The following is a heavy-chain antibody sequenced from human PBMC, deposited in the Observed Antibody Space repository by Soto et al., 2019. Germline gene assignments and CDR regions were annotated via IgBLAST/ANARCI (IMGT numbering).Heavy chain of an antibody. D-gene: IGHD5-12*01. CDR1: GGTFSSYA. CDR2: IIPIFGTA. Sequence: SVKVSCKASGGTFSSYAISWVRQAPGQGLEWMGGIIPIFGTANYAQKFQGRVTITADESTSTAYMELSSLRSEDTAVYYCASEDSVEMATLGYWGQGTLVTVSS. V-gene: IGHV1-69*13. J-gene: IGHJ4*02. CDR3: ASEDSVEMATLGY.